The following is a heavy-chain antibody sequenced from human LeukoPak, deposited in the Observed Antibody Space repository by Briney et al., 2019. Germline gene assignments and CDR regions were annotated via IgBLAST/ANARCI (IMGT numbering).Heavy chain of an antibody. CDR2: IYYSGST. D-gene: IGHD3-9*01. J-gene: IGHJ5*02. CDR3: ARQGYDMSWFDP. Sequence: SETLSLTCTVSGGSIRSTSHYWAWIRQPPGKRLEWIGSIYYSGSTYYNPSLKSRVTISVVTSKNHFSLSLSSVTAADTAVYYCARQGYDMSWFDPWGQGTLVTVSS. CDR1: GGSIRSTSHY. V-gene: IGHV4-39*01.